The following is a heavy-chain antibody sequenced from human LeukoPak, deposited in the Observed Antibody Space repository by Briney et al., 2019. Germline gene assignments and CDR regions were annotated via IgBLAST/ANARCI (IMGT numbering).Heavy chain of an antibody. V-gene: IGHV4-59*01. D-gene: IGHD6-6*01. CDR1: GGSISSYY. CDR2: IYYSGST. Sequence: SETLSLTCTVSGGSISSYYWICIRQPPGKGLEWIGYIYYSGSTNYNPSLKSRVTISVDTSKNQFSLKLSSVTAADTAVYYCARDGRFPRRTFDIWGQGTMVTVSS. CDR3: ARDGRFPRRTFDI. J-gene: IGHJ3*02.